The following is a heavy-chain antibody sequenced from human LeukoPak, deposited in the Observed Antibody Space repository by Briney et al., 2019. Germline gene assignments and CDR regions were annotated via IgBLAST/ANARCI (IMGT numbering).Heavy chain of an antibody. Sequence: GASVKVSCKASGYTFTGYYMHWVRQAPGQGLEWMGRINPNSGGTNYAQKFQGRVTMTRDTSISTAYMELSRLRSDDTAVYYCALLEPPSLWFGELPDYWGQGTLVTVSS. D-gene: IGHD3-10*01. J-gene: IGHJ4*02. CDR3: ALLEPPSLWFGELPDY. CDR1: GYTFTGYY. V-gene: IGHV1-2*06. CDR2: INPNSGGT.